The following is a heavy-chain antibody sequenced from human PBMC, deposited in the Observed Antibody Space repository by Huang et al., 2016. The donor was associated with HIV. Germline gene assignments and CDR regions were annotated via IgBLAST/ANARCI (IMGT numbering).Heavy chain of an antibody. CDR1: GFTFISYW. J-gene: IGHJ4*02. Sequence: EVQLVESGGGLVQPGGSLRLSGTASGFTFISYWMGWVRQAPGKGLEWVANIKQDGSEKYYVDAVKGRFSISRDNAKNSLYLQMNILRAEDTAVYYCARRLRYYYGSGRTSGYFDYWGQGTLVTVSS. CDR2: IKQDGSEK. V-gene: IGHV3-7*01. D-gene: IGHD3-10*01. CDR3: ARRLRYYYGSGRTSGYFDY.